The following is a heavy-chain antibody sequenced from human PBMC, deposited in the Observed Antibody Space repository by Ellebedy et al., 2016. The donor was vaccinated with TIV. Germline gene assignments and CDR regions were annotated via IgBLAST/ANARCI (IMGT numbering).Heavy chain of an antibody. D-gene: IGHD6-19*01. J-gene: IGHJ4*02. Sequence: PGGSLRLSCAASGFIFNTYAMSWVRQAPGKGLEYVSVIFTDDTAERTNSADSVKGRFSISRDISKNTLFLQLNSLGAEDTAVYYCARATQWLAFESWGQGTLVTVSS. CDR1: GFIFNTYA. CDR3: ARATQWLAFES. CDR2: IFTDDTAERT. V-gene: IGHV3-23*01.